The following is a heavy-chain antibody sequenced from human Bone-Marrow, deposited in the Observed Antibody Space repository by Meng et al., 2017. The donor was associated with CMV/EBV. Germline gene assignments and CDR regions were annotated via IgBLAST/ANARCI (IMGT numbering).Heavy chain of an antibody. Sequence: GESLKISCAASGFTFSGSAMHWVRQASGKGLEWVGRIRSKANSYATAYAASLKGRFTISRDDSKNTAYLQMNSLKTEDTAVYYCSRLSRHVAAPGADPLSGDEMDVWGQGTKVTVSS. CDR3: SRLSRHVAAPGADPLSGDEMDV. V-gene: IGHV3-73*01. CDR2: IRSKANSYAT. J-gene: IGHJ6*02. D-gene: IGHD6-13*01. CDR1: GFTFSGSA.